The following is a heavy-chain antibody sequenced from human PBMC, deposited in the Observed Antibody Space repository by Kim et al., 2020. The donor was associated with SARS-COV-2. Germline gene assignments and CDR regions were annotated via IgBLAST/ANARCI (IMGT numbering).Heavy chain of an antibody. CDR3: AKDAGYSSSWYGILYYG. D-gene: IGHD6-13*01. J-gene: IGHJ6*01. CDR2: ISWNSGSI. V-gene: IGHV3-9*01. Sequence: GESLRLSCAASGFTFDDYAMHWVRQAPGKGLEWVSGISWNSGSIGYADSVKGRFTISRDNAKNSLYLQMNSLRAEDTALYYCAKDAGYSSSWYGILYYG. CDR1: GFTFDDYA.